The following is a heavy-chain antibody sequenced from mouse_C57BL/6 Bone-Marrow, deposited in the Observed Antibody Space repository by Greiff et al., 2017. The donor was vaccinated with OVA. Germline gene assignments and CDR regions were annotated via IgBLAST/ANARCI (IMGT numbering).Heavy chain of an antibody. CDR1: GYSFTSYY. Sequence: VKVVESGPELVKPGASVKISCKASGYSFTSYYIHWVKQRPGQGLEWIGWIYPGSGNTKYNEKFKGKATLTADTSSSTAYMQLSSLTSEDSAVYYCARSGELVYFDYWGQGTTLTVSS. V-gene: IGHV1-66*01. CDR2: IYPGSGNT. CDR3: ARSGELVYFDY. D-gene: IGHD4-1*01. J-gene: IGHJ2*01.